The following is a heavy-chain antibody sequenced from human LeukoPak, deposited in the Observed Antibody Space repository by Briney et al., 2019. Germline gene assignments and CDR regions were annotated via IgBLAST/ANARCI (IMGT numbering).Heavy chain of an antibody. D-gene: IGHD2-8*01. J-gene: IGHJ3*02. V-gene: IGHV4-39*01. CDR1: GGSISSSTYY. Sequence: PSETLSLTCTLSGGSISSSTYYCVWIRPPRGKWLEWSVCVSYSGSTYYNPSLKSRVTISGDTSKNQFSLKLNSVTAADTAVYYCARLQYCTDGVCSFAFDIWGQGTMVTVSS. CDR3: ARLQYCTDGVCSFAFDI. CDR2: VSYSGST.